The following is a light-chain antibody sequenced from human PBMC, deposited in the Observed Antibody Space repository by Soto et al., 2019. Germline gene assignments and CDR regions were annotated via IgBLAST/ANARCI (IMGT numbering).Light chain of an antibody. CDR1: QSVITN. CDR2: DAS. V-gene: IGKV3-11*01. CDR3: QQRSNWPLT. Sequence: EIVMTQSPGTLSVSPGERATLSCRASQSVITNLAWFQQKPGQAPRLLIYDASNRATGIPARFSGSGSGTDFTLTISSLEPEDFAVYYCQQRSNWPLTFGGGTKVDIK. J-gene: IGKJ4*01.